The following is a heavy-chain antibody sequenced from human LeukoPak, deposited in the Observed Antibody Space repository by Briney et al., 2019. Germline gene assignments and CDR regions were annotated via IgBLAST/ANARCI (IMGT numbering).Heavy chain of an antibody. Sequence: ASVKVSCKASGYTFTGDYIHWVRQAPGQGLERMGWINPNSGGTKYAQKFQGRVTMTRDTSISTAYMELSRLRSDDTAVYYCAREDYDGSGYHDFWGRGTLVTVSS. CDR1: GYTFTGDY. V-gene: IGHV1-2*02. CDR3: AREDYDGSGYHDF. CDR2: INPNSGGT. J-gene: IGHJ4*02. D-gene: IGHD3-22*01.